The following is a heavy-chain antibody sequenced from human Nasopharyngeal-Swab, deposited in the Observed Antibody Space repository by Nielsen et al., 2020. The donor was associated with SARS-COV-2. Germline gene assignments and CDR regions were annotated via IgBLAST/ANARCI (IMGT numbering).Heavy chain of an antibody. CDR2: ISADGSST. V-gene: IGHV3-74*01. D-gene: IGHD1-26*01. CDR3: ARGSGPHGSWDY. CDR1: GFTFSSFW. Sequence: LSLTCVASGFTFSSFWMHWVRQVAGKGLVWISRISADGSSTSYADSVKGRLTISRDNAKNTLYLQINTLTGEDTAVYHCARGSGPHGSWDYWGQGTLVTVSS. J-gene: IGHJ4*02.